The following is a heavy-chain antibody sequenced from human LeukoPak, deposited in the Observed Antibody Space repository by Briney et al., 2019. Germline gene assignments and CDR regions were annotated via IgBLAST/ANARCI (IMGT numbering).Heavy chain of an antibody. J-gene: IGHJ4*02. CDR3: AKSLDSYSSSWYDFDY. V-gene: IGHV3-30*18. D-gene: IGHD6-13*01. CDR2: ISYDGSNK. CDR1: GFTFSSYG. Sequence: PGGSLRLSCAASGFTFSSYGMHWVRQAPGKGLEWVAVISYDGSNKYYADSVKGRFTISRDNSKNTLYLQMNSLRAGDTAVYYCAKSLDSYSSSWYDFDYWGQGTLVTVSS.